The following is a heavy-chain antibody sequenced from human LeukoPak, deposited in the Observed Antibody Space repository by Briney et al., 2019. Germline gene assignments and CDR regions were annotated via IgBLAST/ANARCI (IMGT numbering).Heavy chain of an antibody. CDR3: ARDRRYYYGSGNIDY. V-gene: IGHV1-18*01. J-gene: IGHJ4*02. CDR1: GYTFPSYG. D-gene: IGHD3-10*01. Sequence: EASVKVSCKASGYTFPSYGISWVRQAPGQGLEWMGWISAYNGNTNYAQKLQGRVTMTTDTSTSTDYMELRSARSDDTGVYDCARDRRYYYGSGNIDYWGQGNLLTVSS. CDR2: ISAYNGNT.